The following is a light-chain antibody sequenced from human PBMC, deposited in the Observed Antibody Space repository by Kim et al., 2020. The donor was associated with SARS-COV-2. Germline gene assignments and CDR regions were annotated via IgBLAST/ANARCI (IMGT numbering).Light chain of an antibody. J-gene: IGLJ2*01. V-gene: IGLV3-21*04. CDR1: NIGSKS. CDR3: QVWDSSSVV. CDR2: YDS. Sequence: SGAPGKTARITCGGNNIGSKSGHWYQQKPGQAPVLVIYYDSDRPSGIPERFSGSNSGNTATLTISRVEAGDEADYYCQVWDSSSVVFGGGTQLTVL.